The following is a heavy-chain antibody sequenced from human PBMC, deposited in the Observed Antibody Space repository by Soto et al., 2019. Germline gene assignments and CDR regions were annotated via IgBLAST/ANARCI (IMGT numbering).Heavy chain of an antibody. Sequence: GESLKISYKGSGYSFTNYWIGWVRQMPGKGLEWMGIIYPGDSDTKYSPSFQGQVTISADKSISTAYLQWSSLKASDTAMYYCARQLATSYFHYMDVWGKGTTVTVSS. CDR3: ARQLATSYFHYMDV. CDR2: IYPGDSDT. V-gene: IGHV5-51*01. J-gene: IGHJ6*03. CDR1: GYSFTNYW.